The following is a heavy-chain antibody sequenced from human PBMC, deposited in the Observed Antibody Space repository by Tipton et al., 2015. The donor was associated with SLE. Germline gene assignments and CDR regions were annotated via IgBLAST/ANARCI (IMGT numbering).Heavy chain of an antibody. CDR1: DGSIRSTNYY. CDR3: ARLSYYDSTGYFDY. J-gene: IGHJ4*02. D-gene: IGHD3-22*01. V-gene: IGHV4-61*05. Sequence: TLSLTCTVSDGSIRSTNYYWSWIRQPPGKGLEWIAYIYYRGYTNYNPSLQSRVSISVDTPKNQFSLRLTSVTAADTAIYYCARLSYYDSTGYFDYWGQGSRVTVSS. CDR2: IYYRGYT.